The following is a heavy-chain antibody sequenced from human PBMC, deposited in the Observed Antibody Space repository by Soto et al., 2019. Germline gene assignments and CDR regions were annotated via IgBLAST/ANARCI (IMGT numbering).Heavy chain of an antibody. V-gene: IGHV3-48*01. Sequence: GGSLRLSCAASGVTFSSYSMNWFRQAPGKGLEWVSYISSSSSTIYYADSVKGRFTISRDNAKNSLYLQMNSLRAEDTAVYYCVSDGSTVTSRSTYLWGKGNLV. CDR1: GVTFSSYS. D-gene: IGHD4-17*01. J-gene: IGHJ4*02. CDR2: ISSSSSTI. CDR3: VSDGSTVTSRSTYL.